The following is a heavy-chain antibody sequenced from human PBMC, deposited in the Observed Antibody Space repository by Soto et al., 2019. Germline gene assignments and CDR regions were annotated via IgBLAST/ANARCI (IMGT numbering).Heavy chain of an antibody. CDR3: ANDMKWGGMTTIHYFDS. D-gene: IGHD4-17*01. CDR1: GFTADDYA. V-gene: IGHV3-9*02. Sequence: EVQLVESGGGLVQPGRSLRLSCVASGFTADDYAMHWVRQAPGKGLEWVAGISSNSGPMDYADSVKGRFTNSKDNANNSMFLQMNSLRPEDTAVYYCANDMKWGGMTTIHYFDSWGQGTLVTVSS. CDR2: ISSNSGPM. J-gene: IGHJ4*02.